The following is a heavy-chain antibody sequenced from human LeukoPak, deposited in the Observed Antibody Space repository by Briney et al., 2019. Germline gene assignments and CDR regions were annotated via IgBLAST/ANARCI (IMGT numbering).Heavy chain of an antibody. CDR3: ARHRGVYGSGSNYEDH. CDR2: IWFDGSEK. J-gene: IGHJ4*02. Sequence: GGSLRLSCAASGFTFSSNGIHWVRQAPGKGLEWVAVIWFDGSEKYYADSVKGRFTISRDNSKNMLYLQMNSLRAEDTAVYYCARHRGVYGSGSNYEDHWGQGTLVTVSS. V-gene: IGHV3-33*01. D-gene: IGHD3-10*01. CDR1: GFTFSSNG.